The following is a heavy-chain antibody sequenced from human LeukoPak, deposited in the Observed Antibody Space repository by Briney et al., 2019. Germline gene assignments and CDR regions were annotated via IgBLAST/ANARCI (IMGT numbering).Heavy chain of an antibody. CDR2: FYYTGTT. V-gene: IGHV4-39*01. CDR1: ARSVVSTTYD. D-gene: IGHD4-17*01. J-gene: IGHJ4*02. CDR3: ASLRTTVTTPFDY. Sequence: SETLSLTCTVAARSVVSTTYDWGWIRQPPGKGLEYIGSFYYTGTTYYNPSLKGRVTISVQTSKNQVSLNLNSMTAADTAVSYCASLRTTVTTPFDYWGQGTLVTVSS.